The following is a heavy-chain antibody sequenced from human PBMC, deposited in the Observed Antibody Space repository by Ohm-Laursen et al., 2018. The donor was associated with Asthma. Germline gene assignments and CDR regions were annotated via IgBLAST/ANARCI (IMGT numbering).Heavy chain of an antibody. V-gene: IGHV3-48*02. D-gene: IGHD6-13*01. CDR1: GFTFSSYS. CDR2: ISSSSTI. Sequence: SLRLSCTASGFTFSSYSMNWVRQAPGKGLEWVSYISSSSTIYYADSVKGRFTISRDNAKNSLYLQMNSLRDEDTAVYYCARGGIAAGWFDPWGQGTLVTVSS. J-gene: IGHJ5*02. CDR3: ARGGIAAGWFDP.